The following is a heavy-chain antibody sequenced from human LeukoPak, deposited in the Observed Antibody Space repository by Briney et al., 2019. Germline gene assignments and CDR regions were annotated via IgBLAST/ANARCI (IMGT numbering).Heavy chain of an antibody. CDR1: GFTVSSNY. J-gene: IGHJ4*02. D-gene: IGHD6-13*01. V-gene: IGHV3-53*01. CDR2: IYSGGST. CDR3: ATGFARAGYSGYDY. Sequence: PGGSLRLSCAASGFTVSSNYMSWVRQAPGKGLEWVSVIYSGGSTCYADSVKGRFTISRDTSKNTLSLQMNSLRAEDTAVYYCATGFARAGYSGYDYWGQGTLVTVSS.